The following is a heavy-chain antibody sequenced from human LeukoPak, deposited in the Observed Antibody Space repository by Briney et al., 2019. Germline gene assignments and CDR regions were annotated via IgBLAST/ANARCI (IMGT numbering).Heavy chain of an antibody. V-gene: IGHV3-30*04. CDR2: ISYDGSNK. D-gene: IGHD3-10*01. J-gene: IGHJ4*02. CDR3: AKGVHYGSAYY. CDR1: GFTFSSYA. Sequence: GGSLRLSCAASGFTFSSYAMHWVRQAPGKGLEWVAVISYDGSNKYYADSVKGRFTISRDNAKNTLYLQMNSLRAEDTAVYYCAKGVHYGSAYYWGEGTLVTVSS.